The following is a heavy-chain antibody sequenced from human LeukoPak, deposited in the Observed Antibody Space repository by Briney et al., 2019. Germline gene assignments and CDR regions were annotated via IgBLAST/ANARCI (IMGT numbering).Heavy chain of an antibody. J-gene: IGHJ3*02. V-gene: IGHV1-69*04. CDR2: IIPILGIA. D-gene: IGHD6-19*01. Sequence: ASVKVSCKASGGTFSSYAISWVRQAPGQGLEWMGRIIPILGIANYAQKFQGRVTITADKSTSTAYMELSSLRSEDTAVYYCARDWSMIAVAGTGGVGAFDIWGQGTMVTVSS. CDR1: GGTFSSYA. CDR3: ARDWSMIAVAGTGGVGAFDI.